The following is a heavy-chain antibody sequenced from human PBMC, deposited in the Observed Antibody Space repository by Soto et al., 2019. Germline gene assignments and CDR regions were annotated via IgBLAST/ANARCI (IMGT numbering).Heavy chain of an antibody. CDR2: MNPNSGNT. J-gene: IGHJ6*03. CDR1: GYTFTSYV. Sequence: ASVKVSCKASGYTFTSYVINWVRQATGQGLEWMGWMNPNSGNTGYAQKFQGRVTMTRNTSISTAYMELSSLRSEDTAVYYCARGLGCSGGSCYPWYYYYMDVWGKGTTVTVSS. V-gene: IGHV1-8*01. CDR3: ARGLGCSGGSCYPWYYYYMDV. D-gene: IGHD2-15*01.